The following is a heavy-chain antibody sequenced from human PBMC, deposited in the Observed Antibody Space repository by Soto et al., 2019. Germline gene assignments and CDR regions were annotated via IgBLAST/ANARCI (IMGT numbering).Heavy chain of an antibody. V-gene: IGHV3-53*04. Sequence: EVQLVESGGGLVQPGGSLRLSCAASGFTVSSNYMSWVRQAPGKGLEWVSVIYSDGSTYYADSVKGRFTISRHNSTYTLYLQMNSLRAEDTAVYYCARDPYYDSSGYLASNGMDVWGQGTTVTVSS. J-gene: IGHJ6*02. D-gene: IGHD3-22*01. CDR2: IYSDGST. CDR1: GFTVSSNY. CDR3: ARDPYYDSSGYLASNGMDV.